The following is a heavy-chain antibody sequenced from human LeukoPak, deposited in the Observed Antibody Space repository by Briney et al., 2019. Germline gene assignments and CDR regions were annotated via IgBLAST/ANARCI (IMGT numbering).Heavy chain of an antibody. D-gene: IGHD3-10*01. V-gene: IGHV1-2*02. CDR2: INPNSGGT. CDR3: ARDELWFGELKTDY. J-gene: IGHJ4*02. CDR1: GYTFTGYY. Sequence: ASVKVSCKASGYTFTGYYMHWVRQAPGQGLEWMGWINPNSGGTNYAQKFQGRVTMTRDTSISTAYMELSRLRSDDTAVYYCARDELWFGELKTDYWGQGTLVTVSS.